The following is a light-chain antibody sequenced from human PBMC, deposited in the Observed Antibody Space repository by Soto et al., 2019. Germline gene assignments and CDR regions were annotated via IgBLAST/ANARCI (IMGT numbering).Light chain of an antibody. CDR1: QSINNW. V-gene: IGKV1-5*03. J-gene: IGKJ2*01. Sequence: DIQMTQSPSTLSASVGDRVTITCRASQSINNWLAWYQLKPGKAPKLLIYGASSLESGVPSRFSGSGSGTEFTLTISSLQPDAFATYYCQHYSGYFGQGTKLELK. CDR3: QHYSGY. CDR2: GAS.